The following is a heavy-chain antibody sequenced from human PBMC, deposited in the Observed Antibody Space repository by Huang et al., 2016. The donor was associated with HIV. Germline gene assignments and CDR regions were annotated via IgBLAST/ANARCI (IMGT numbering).Heavy chain of an antibody. D-gene: IGHD3-22*01. CDR2: IIPMFGTA. J-gene: IGHJ4*02. CDR3: ASANYYDSSGHFKYYFDY. CDR1: GGTFSSYA. V-gene: IGHV1-69*13. Sequence: QVQLVQSGAEVKKPGSSVKVSCKASGGTFSSYAIRWMRQAPGQGLEWMGGIIPMFGTANYAQKCQGRVTITADESTSTAYMELSSLRSEDTAVYYCASANYYDSSGHFKYYFDYWGQGTLVTVSS.